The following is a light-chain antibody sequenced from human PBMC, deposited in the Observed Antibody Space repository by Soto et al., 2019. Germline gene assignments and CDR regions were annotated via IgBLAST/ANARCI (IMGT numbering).Light chain of an antibody. CDR2: EVT. V-gene: IGLV2-23*02. CDR1: GSDVGGYNL. J-gene: IGLJ3*02. Sequence: QSVLTQPASVSGSPVQSITISCTGTGSDVGGYNLVSWYQQHPGKAPKLVIYEVTKRPAGISHRFSGSKSANTASLTVSGLQAEDEADYYCCSYTGGNTWVFGGGTQLTVL. CDR3: CSYTGGNTWV.